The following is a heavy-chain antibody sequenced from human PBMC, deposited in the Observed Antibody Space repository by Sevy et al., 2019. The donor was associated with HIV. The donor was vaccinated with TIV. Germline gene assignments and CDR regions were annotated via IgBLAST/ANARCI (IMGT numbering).Heavy chain of an antibody. V-gene: IGHV4-4*02. J-gene: IGHJ4*02. CDR3: ARCRYGDRPNYFDY. Sequence: LSPTCAVSGGSISSSNWWSWVRQPPGKGLEWIGEIYHSGSTNYNPSLKSRVTISVDKSKNQFSLKLSSVTAADTAVYYCARCRYGDRPNYFDYWGQGTLVTVSS. D-gene: IGHD4-17*01. CDR2: IYHSGST. CDR1: GGSISSSNW.